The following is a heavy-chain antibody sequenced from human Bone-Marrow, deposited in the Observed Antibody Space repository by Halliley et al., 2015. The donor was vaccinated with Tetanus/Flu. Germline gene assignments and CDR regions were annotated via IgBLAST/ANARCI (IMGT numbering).Heavy chain of an antibody. J-gene: IGHJ4*02. D-gene: IGHD3-16*02. V-gene: IGHV3-23*01. CDR2: IGGSGDKT. CDR1: GFTFSTYA. CDR3: ARTSIWGTYRQPHFDS. Sequence: SLRLSCAASGFTFSTYAMSWVRQAPGKGLQWVSSIGGSGDKTYYADSVKGRLTISRENSKNTVSLQMNRLRAEDTAVYYCARTSIWGTYRQPHFDSWGQGTLVTVSS.